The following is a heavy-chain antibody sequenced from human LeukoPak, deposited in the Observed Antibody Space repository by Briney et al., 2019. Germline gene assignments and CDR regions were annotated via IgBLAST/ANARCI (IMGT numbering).Heavy chain of an antibody. D-gene: IGHD4-17*01. CDR2: IYYSGST. V-gene: IGHV4-39*01. Sequence: SETLSLTCTVSGGSISSSSYYWGWIRQPPGKGLEWIGSIYYSGSTYYNPSLKSRVTISVDTSKNQFSLKLSSVTAADTAVYYCASILTTVTTPIDHWGQGTLVTVSS. CDR3: ASILTTVTTPIDH. CDR1: GGSISSSSYY. J-gene: IGHJ4*02.